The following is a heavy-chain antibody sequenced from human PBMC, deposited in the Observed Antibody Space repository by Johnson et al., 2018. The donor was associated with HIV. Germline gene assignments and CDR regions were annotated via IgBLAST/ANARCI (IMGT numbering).Heavy chain of an antibody. CDR2: IGTAGDT. J-gene: IGHJ3*02. V-gene: IGHV3-13*01. D-gene: IGHD6-19*01. CDR1: GFTFSSYD. CDR3: ARGQGAVAGWGAFDI. Sequence: VQLVESGGGVVQPGGSLRLSCAASGFTFSSYDMHWVRQATGKGLEWVSAIGTAGDTYYPGAVKGRFTNSRENAKNYLYLQMNSLRAGDTAVYYCARGQGAVAGWGAFDIWGQGTMVTVSS.